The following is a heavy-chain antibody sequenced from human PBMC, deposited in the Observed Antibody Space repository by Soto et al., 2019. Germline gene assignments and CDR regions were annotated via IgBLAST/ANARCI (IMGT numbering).Heavy chain of an antibody. D-gene: IGHD6-13*01. CDR2: IWYDGSNK. CDR3: ARVRLVGIAATGPFDI. J-gene: IGHJ3*02. Sequence: PGGSLRLSXAASGFTFSSYGMHWVRQAPGKGLEWVAVIWYDGSNKYYADSVKGRFTISRDNSKNTLYLQMNSLRAEDTAVYYCARVRLVGIAATGPFDIWGQGTMVTVS. V-gene: IGHV3-33*01. CDR1: GFTFSSYG.